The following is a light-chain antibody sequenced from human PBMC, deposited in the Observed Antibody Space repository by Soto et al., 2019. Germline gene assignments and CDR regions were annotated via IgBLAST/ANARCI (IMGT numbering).Light chain of an antibody. CDR2: GAS. Sequence: EILMTQSPATLSVSPGESVTLSWRASQSISTNLAWYHQKPGQPPRLLIYGASTRATGIPARFSGSGSGTEFTLTISSLQSEDFAVYDCQQYNNWWTFAQGTKVDIK. CDR1: QSISTN. CDR3: QQYNNWWT. J-gene: IGKJ1*01. V-gene: IGKV3-15*01.